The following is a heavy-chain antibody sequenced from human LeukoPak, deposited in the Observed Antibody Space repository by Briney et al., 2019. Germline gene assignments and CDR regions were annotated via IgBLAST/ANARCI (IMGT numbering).Heavy chain of an antibody. CDR2: INHSGST. V-gene: IGHV4-34*01. CDR1: GGSFSGRY. J-gene: IGHJ4*02. CDR3: ASGQYYDLWSGYYVD. D-gene: IGHD3-3*01. Sequence: SETLSLTCAVYGGSFSGRYWSWIRQPPGKGLEWIGEINHSGSTNYNPSLESRVTISVDTSKNHFSLKLSSVTAADTAVYYCASGQYYDLWSGYYVDWGQGTLVTVSA.